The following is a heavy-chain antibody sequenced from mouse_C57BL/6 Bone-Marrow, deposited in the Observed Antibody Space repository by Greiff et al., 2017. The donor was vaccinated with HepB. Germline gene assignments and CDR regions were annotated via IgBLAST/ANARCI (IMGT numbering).Heavy chain of an antibody. V-gene: IGHV2-6*03. CDR3: GKAGVYYAMDY. J-gene: IGHJ4*01. CDR2: IWSDGSA. Sequence: VQRVESGPGLVAPSQSLSITCTVSGFSLTSFGVHWVRQPPGKGLEWLEVIWSDGSATYNSALKSRLSISKDNSKSQVFLNMNSLQSDDTAMYYCGKAGVYYAMDYWGQGTSVTVSS. CDR1: GFSLTSFG.